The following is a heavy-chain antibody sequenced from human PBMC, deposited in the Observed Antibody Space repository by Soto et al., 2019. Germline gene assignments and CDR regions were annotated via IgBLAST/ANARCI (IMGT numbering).Heavy chain of an antibody. D-gene: IGHD2-15*01. Sequence: EVQLVESGGGFIYPGGSLRLSCAASGLTISNAWMNWVRQAPGKGLGWVGRIKTNTEGGTTDYAAAVKGRVTVSRDDSNNTLYLQMNSLKTEDTAVYYWTTGSVEGVWGQGTTVTVSS. CDR3: TTGSVEGV. CDR1: GLTISNAW. CDR2: IKTNTEGGTT. V-gene: IGHV3-15*07. J-gene: IGHJ6*02.